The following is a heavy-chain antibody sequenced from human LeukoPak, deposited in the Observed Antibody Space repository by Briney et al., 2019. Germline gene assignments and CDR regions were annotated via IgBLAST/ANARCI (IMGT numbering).Heavy chain of an antibody. CDR3: ARLGLHGSGTYYFFDY. J-gene: IGHJ4*02. Sequence: GASAKVSCKASGQSLTGYFIHWVRQAPGQGLEWVGRIDPNTGDTIYAQNFQGRVTVTSATSISTAYMELSRLTSDDTAVYFCARLGLHGSGTYYFFDYWGQGTLVTVSS. CDR1: GQSLTGYF. V-gene: IGHV1-2*06. CDR2: IDPNTGDT. D-gene: IGHD3-10*01.